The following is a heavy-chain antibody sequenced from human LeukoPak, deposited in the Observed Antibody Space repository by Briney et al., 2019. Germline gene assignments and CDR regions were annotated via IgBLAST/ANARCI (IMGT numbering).Heavy chain of an antibody. D-gene: IGHD1-26*01. Sequence: PSETLSLTCTVSGGSISSGGYYWSWIRQHPGKGLEWIGYIYYSGSTYYNPSLKSRVTISVDTSKNQFSLKLSSVTAADTAVYYCATNPPTYWEGYAFDIWGQGTMVTVSS. CDR1: GGSISSGGYY. V-gene: IGHV4-31*03. J-gene: IGHJ3*02. CDR2: IYYSGST. CDR3: ATNPPTYWEGYAFDI.